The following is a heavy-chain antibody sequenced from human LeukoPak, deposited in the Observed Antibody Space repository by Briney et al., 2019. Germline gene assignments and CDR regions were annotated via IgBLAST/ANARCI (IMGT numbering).Heavy chain of an antibody. CDR3: ARGPLDSADYSFDY. CDR1: GGSINNHH. D-gene: IGHD3-22*01. CDR2: VAYTGSA. J-gene: IGHJ4*02. V-gene: IGHV4-59*11. Sequence: KASETLSLTCNVSGGSINNHHWSWIRQPPGKRLEWIAYVAYTGSAVYNPSLKSQVTISVDTSKNQFSLKLKSVTAADTAVYYCARGPLDSADYSFDYWGQGALVTASS.